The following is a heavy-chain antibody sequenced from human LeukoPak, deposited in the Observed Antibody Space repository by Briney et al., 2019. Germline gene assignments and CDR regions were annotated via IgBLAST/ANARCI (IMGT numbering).Heavy chain of an antibody. CDR1: GYTFTGYY. CDR2: INPNSGGT. V-gene: IGHV1-2*02. D-gene: IGHD4-11*01. CDR3: ARRTMTTVISYYYYYMDV. Sequence: ASVKVSCKASGYTFTGYYMHWVRQAPGQGLEWMGWINPNSGGTNYAQKFQGRVTMTRDTSISTAYMELSRLRSDDTAVYYCARRTMTTVISYYYYYMDVWGKGTTVTVSS. J-gene: IGHJ6*03.